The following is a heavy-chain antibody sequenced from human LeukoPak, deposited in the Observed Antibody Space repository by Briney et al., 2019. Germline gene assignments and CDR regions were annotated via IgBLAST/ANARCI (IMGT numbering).Heavy chain of an antibody. CDR3: AKDIGYSGYDSGTNNWFDP. V-gene: IGHV3-43*02. CDR2: ISGDGGST. Sequence: GGSLRLSCAASGFIFGDYAMHWVRQAPGKGLEWVSLISGDGGSTFYVDSVKGRFTISRDNSKNSLYLQMNSLSTEDTALYYCAKDIGYSGYDSGTNNWFDPWGQGTLVTVSS. D-gene: IGHD5-12*01. J-gene: IGHJ5*02. CDR1: GFIFGDYA.